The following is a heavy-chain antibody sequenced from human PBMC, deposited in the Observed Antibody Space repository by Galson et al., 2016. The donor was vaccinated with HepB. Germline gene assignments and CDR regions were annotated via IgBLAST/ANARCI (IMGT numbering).Heavy chain of an antibody. CDR2: VYSSGST. CDR3: AREGPVNRRGSYNYYGYYFDF. J-gene: IGHJ4*02. V-gene: IGHV4-59*12. CDR1: GGSMNSYY. D-gene: IGHD1-1*01. Sequence: SETLSLTCTVSGGSMNSYYWTWIRQPPGMGLEWVGYVYSSGSTNYNPSPQARVTISVDTSKNQFSLRLFSVTAADTAVYYCAREGPVNRRGSYNYYGYYFDFWGQGTRVTVSS.